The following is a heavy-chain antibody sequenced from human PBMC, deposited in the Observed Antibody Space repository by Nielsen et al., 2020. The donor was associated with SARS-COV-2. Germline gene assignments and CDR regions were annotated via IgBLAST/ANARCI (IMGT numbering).Heavy chain of an antibody. CDR3: ARWGIDCSSTSCYPIPYYYYGMDV. CDR1: GFTFSSYA. Sequence: GGSLRLSCAASGFTFSSYAMHWVRQAPGKGLEWVAVISYDGSNKYYADSVKGRFTISRDNSKNTLYLQMNSLRAEDTAVYYCARWGIDCSSTSCYPIPYYYYGMDVWGQGTTVTVSS. D-gene: IGHD2-2*01. CDR2: ISYDGSNK. V-gene: IGHV3-30-3*01. J-gene: IGHJ6*02.